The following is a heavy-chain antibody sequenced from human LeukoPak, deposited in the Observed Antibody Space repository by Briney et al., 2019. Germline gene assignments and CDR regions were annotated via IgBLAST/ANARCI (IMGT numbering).Heavy chain of an antibody. V-gene: IGHV3-53*01. D-gene: IGHD6-13*01. CDR3: ASKVPIAAAGAFDY. J-gene: IGHJ4*02. Sequence: SGGSLRLSCAASGFTVSSNYMSWVRQAPGKGLEWVSVIYGRGSTYYADSVKGRFTISRDNSKNTLYLQMNSLRAEDTAVYYCASKVPIAAAGAFDYWGQGTLVTVSS. CDR2: IYGRGST. CDR1: GFTVSSNY.